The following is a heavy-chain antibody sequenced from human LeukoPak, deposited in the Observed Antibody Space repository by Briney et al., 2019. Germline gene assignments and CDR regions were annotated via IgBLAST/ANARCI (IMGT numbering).Heavy chain of an antibody. J-gene: IGHJ4*02. D-gene: IGHD3-22*01. CDR3: AKDRYYDSSGYYYGALDY. CDR1: GFTFSSYG. V-gene: IGHV3-33*06. Sequence: GGSLRLSCAASGFTFSSYGMHWVRQAPGKGLEWVAVIWYDGSNKYYADSVKGRFTISRDNSKNTLYLQMNSLRAEDTAVYYCAKDRYYDSSGYYYGALDYRGQGTLVTVSS. CDR2: IWYDGSNK.